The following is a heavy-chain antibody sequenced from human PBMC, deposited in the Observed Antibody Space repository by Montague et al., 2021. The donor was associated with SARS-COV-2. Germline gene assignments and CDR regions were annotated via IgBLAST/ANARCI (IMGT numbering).Heavy chain of an antibody. V-gene: IGHV3-21*01. CDR1: GFTFSSYS. Sequence: SLRLSCAASGFTFSSYSMNWVRQAPGKGLEWVSSVSSSSSYIYYADSVKGRFTISRDNAKNSLYLQMNSLRAEDTAVYYCARDHDYGDYSIGWFDPWGRGTLVTVSS. CDR2: VSSSSSYI. D-gene: IGHD4-17*01. CDR3: ARDHDYGDYSIGWFDP. J-gene: IGHJ5*02.